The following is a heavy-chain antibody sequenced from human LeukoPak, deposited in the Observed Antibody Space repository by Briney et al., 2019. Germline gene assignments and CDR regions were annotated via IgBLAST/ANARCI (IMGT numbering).Heavy chain of an antibody. CDR2: IIPIFGTA. CDR3: ARVAVVPAATVWAFDI. Sequence: SVKVSCKASGGTFSSYAISWVRQAPGQGLERMGGIIPIFGTANYAQKFQGRVTITADESTSTAYMELSSLRSEDTAVYYCARVAVVPAATVWAFDIWGQGTMVTVSS. V-gene: IGHV1-69*13. D-gene: IGHD2-2*01. J-gene: IGHJ3*02. CDR1: GGTFSSYA.